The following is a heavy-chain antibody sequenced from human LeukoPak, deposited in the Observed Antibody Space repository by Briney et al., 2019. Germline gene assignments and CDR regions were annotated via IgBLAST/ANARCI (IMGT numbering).Heavy chain of an antibody. D-gene: IGHD3-22*01. CDR3: ARDLGQYYDTSDNWFDP. CDR2: IYSGGST. CDR1: EFSVGSNY. J-gene: IGHJ5*02. Sequence: GGSLRLSCAASEFSVGSNYMTWVRQAPGKGLEWVSLIYSGGSTYYADSVKGRFTISRDNSKNTLYLQMNSLRAEDTAVYYCARDLGQYYDTSDNWFDPWGQGTLVTVSS. V-gene: IGHV3-66*01.